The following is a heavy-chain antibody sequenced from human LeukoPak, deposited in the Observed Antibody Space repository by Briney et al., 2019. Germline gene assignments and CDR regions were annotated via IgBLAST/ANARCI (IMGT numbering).Heavy chain of an antibody. Sequence: GGSLRLSCTVSGFTVSSNSMSWVRQAPGKGLEWVSFIYSDNTHYSDSVKGRFTISRDNSKNTLYLQMNSLRAEDTAVYYCAKDKRQLVSVAHYMDVWGKGTTVTVSS. D-gene: IGHD6-13*01. CDR3: AKDKRQLVSVAHYMDV. V-gene: IGHV3-53*01. J-gene: IGHJ6*03. CDR1: GFTVSSNS. CDR2: IYSDNT.